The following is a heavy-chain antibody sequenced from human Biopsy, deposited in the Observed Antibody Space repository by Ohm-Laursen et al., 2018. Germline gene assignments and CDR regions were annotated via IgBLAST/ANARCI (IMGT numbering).Heavy chain of an antibody. CDR1: GFTFNNYG. Sequence: SLRLSCAASGFTFNNYGMQWVRQAPGKGLEWVAFIFYDGSNTYYADSVKGRFTISRDNSGDTLYLQMSSLRAEDTAVYYCAKDRYNYTPIGGFSMDVWGQGTTVTVSS. V-gene: IGHV3-30*18. D-gene: IGHD5-18*01. J-gene: IGHJ6*02. CDR2: IFYDGSNT. CDR3: AKDRYNYTPIGGFSMDV.